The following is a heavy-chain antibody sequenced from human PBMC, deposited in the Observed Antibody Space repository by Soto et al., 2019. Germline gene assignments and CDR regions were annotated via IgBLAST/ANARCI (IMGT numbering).Heavy chain of an antibody. J-gene: IGHJ5*02. CDR3: AKDNDYGDNEAWFDP. D-gene: IGHD4-17*01. CDR2: ISGSGGST. CDR1: GFTFSSYA. V-gene: IGHV3-23*01. Sequence: HPVGSLRLSCAASGFTFSSYAMSWVRQAPGKGLEWVSAISGSGGSTYYADSVKGRFTISRDNSKNTLYLQMNSLRAEDTAVYYCAKDNDYGDNEAWFDPWGQGTLVTVSS.